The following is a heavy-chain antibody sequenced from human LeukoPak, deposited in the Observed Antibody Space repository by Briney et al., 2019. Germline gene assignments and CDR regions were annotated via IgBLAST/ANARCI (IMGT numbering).Heavy chain of an antibody. J-gene: IGHJ4*02. CDR1: GFTFSSYE. CDR3: ARISGWYCDY. D-gene: IGHD6-19*01. CDR2: ISSRGGTI. V-gene: IGHV3-48*03. Sequence: GGSLRLSCAASGFTFSSYEMNWGRQAPGEGLERISYISSRGGTIKYADSVKGRFTISRDNAKNSLYLQMNSLRAEDTAVYYCARISGWYCDYWGQGTLVTVSS.